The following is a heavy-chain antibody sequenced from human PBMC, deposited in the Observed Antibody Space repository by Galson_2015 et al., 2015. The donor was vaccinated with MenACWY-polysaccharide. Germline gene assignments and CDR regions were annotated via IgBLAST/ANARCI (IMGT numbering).Heavy chain of an antibody. CDR1: GFTFSTYW. V-gene: IGHV3-74*01. CDR2: IKSDGSST. CDR3: ARGYSGYD. J-gene: IGHJ4*02. D-gene: IGHD5-12*01. Sequence: SLRPSCAASGFTFSTYWMHWVRHAPGKGLVWVSRIKSDGSSTSYADSVKGRFTISRDNAKNTLYLQMNSLRAEDTAVYYCARGYSGYDWGQGTLVTVSS.